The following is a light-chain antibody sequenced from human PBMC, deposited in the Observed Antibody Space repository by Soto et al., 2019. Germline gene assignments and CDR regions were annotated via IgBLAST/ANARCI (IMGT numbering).Light chain of an antibody. V-gene: IGKV3-11*01. J-gene: IGKJ5*01. CDR2: DGS. Sequence: EIVLTQSPGTLSLSPGERATLSCRASQSVSSYLAWYQQKPGQAPRLLIYDGSNRATGIPARFSGSGSGTDFTLTISSLEPEDFAVYYCQQRSDWPPITFGQGTRLEIK. CDR1: QSVSSY. CDR3: QQRSDWPPIT.